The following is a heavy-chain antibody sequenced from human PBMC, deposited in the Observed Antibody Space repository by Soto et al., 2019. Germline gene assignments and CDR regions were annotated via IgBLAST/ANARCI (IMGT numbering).Heavy chain of an antibody. CDR2: IYYSGST. CDR1: GGSFSSGGYY. V-gene: IGHV4-31*03. Sequence: QLQLQESGPGLVKPSQILSLACTVSGGSFSSGGYYWSWIRQLPGKGLEWIGYIYYSGSTYYNPSLKSRFTISLDTSKNQFSLKLSSVTAADTAVYYCARATSFSGHHGYWGQGTLVTVSS. J-gene: IGHJ4*02. CDR3: ARATSFSGHHGY. D-gene: IGHD2-8*02.